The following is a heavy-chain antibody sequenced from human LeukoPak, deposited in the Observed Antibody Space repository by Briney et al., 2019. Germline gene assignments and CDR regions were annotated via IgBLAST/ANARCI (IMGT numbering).Heavy chain of an antibody. CDR2: INPSDFDT. CDR3: ATTGYSSHWEYF. J-gene: IGHJ4*02. CDR1: GHSLTSYW. D-gene: IGHD5-12*01. Sequence: PGESLKISCQISGHSLTSYWIGWARQMPGKGLEWMGIINPSDFDTLYSPSFQGHVTISLDKSISTAYLHWTSLEASDTATYYCATTGYSSHWEYFWGQGTLVTVSS. V-gene: IGHV5-51*01.